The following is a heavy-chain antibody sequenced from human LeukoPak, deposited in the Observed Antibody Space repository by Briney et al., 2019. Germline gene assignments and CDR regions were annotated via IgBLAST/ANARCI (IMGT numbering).Heavy chain of an antibody. CDR2: IYDDAGT. V-gene: IGHV3-53*01. D-gene: IGHD3-22*01. CDR1: GFTVTSTH. Sequence: GGSLRLSCTASGFTVTSTHMDWVRQAPGKGPEWVAVIYDDAGTVYADSVKGRFTISRDNSKNTLFLQMNSLRAEDTALYYCAKGSSGYFADLWGQGTLVTVSS. CDR3: AKGSSGYFADL. J-gene: IGHJ5*02.